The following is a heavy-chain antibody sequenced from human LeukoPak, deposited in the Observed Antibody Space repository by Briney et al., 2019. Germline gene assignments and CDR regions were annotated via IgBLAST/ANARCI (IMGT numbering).Heavy chain of an antibody. CDR1: GFTFSSYS. D-gene: IGHD2-2*01. CDR2: ISSSSSPI. V-gene: IGHV3-48*01. CDR3: ARGRYCSSTSCYEAFDI. J-gene: IGHJ3*02. Sequence: GGSLRLSCAASGFTFSSYSMNWVRQAPGKGLEWVSYISSSSSPIYYADSVKGRFTISRDNAKNSLYLQMNSLRAEDTAVYYCARGRYCSSTSCYEAFDIWGQGTMVTVSS.